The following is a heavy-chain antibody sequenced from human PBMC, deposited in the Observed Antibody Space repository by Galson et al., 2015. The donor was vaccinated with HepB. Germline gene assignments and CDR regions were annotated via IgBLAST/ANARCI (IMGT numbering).Heavy chain of an antibody. CDR2: ISYDGSNK. CDR1: GFTFSSYW. J-gene: IGHJ3*02. V-gene: IGHV3-30*03. CDR3: ATCAYVGATTASSAFDI. D-gene: IGHD1-26*01. Sequence: SLRLSCAASGFTFSSYWMSWVRQAPGKGLEWVAVISYDGSNKYYADSVKGRFTISRDNSKNTLYLQMNSLRAEDTAVYYCATCAYVGATTASSAFDIWGQGTMVTVSS.